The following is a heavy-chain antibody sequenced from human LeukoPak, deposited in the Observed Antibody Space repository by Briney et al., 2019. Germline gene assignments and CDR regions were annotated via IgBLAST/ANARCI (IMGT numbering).Heavy chain of an antibody. V-gene: IGHV3-33*01. D-gene: IGHD4-23*01. CDR3: ARDDYGGKLDI. J-gene: IGHJ3*02. CDR1: GFTLSNYD. CDR2: IWYDGSNK. Sequence: GSLRLSCAASGFTLSNYDMHWVRQAPGKGLEWVAVIWYDGSNKYYADSVKGRFTISRDNSKNTLYLQMNSLRAEDTAVYYCARDDYGGKLDIWGQGTVVTVSS.